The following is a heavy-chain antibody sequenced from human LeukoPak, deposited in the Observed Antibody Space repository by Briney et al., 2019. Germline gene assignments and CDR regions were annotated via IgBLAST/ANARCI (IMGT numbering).Heavy chain of an antibody. CDR1: GFTFSSYS. Sequence: GSLRLSCAASGFTFSSYSMNWVRQAPGKGLEWVSSISSSSSYIYYADSVKGRFTISRDNAKNSLYLQMNSLRAEDTAVYYCARGTSSSSSYYYYYMDVWGKGTTVTVSS. D-gene: IGHD6-6*01. V-gene: IGHV3-21*01. J-gene: IGHJ6*03. CDR3: ARGTSSSSSYYYYYMDV. CDR2: ISSSSSYI.